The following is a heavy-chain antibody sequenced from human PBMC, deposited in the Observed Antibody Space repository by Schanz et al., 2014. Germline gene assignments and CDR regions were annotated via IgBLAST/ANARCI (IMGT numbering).Heavy chain of an antibody. V-gene: IGHV1-8*01. Sequence: QVQLIQSGAEVKKPGASVTVSCTASGYTFTSYDINWVRQAPGQGLEWLGWMNPNSGNPGFAQKFRGRVTMTRNTSMSTAYIELHILTSEDTAVYYCERGRTFDYWGQGTLVAVSS. CDR2: MNPNSGNP. J-gene: IGHJ4*02. CDR3: ERGRTFDY. CDR1: GYTFTSYD.